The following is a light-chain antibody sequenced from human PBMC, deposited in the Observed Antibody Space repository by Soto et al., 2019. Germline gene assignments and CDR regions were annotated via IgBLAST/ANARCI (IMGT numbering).Light chain of an antibody. Sequence: DIQMTQSPSSLSTSVGDRVTITCRASQGISNFLAWYQQKPVKVPKLLISAASTLQSGVPSRFSGSGSGTDFTLTITMLLPEDVATDYCDDYSRVITFGQGTRVE. CDR1: QGISNF. CDR2: AAS. J-gene: IGKJ5*01. V-gene: IGKV1-27*01. CDR3: DDYSRVIT.